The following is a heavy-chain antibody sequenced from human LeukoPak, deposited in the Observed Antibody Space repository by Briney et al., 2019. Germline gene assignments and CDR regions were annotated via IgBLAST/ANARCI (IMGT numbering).Heavy chain of an antibody. CDR1: GFTFSSYA. CDR2: ISYDGSNK. V-gene: IGHV3-30-3*01. J-gene: IGHJ4*02. Sequence: PGGSLRLSCAASGFTFSSYAMHWVRQAPGKGLEWVAVISYDGSNKYYADSVKGRFTISRDNSKNTLYLQMNSLRAEDTAVYYCARGIGSSVVVPNFDYWGQGTLVTVSS. D-gene: IGHD3-22*01. CDR3: ARGIGSSVVVPNFDY.